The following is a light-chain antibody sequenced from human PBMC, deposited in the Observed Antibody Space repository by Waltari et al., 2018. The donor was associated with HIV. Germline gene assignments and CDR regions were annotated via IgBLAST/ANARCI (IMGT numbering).Light chain of an antibody. CDR3: QTWGTGIHE. CDR1: SGHSNYA. V-gene: IGLV4-69*01. CDR2: VNSDGSH. J-gene: IGLJ3*02. Sequence: QLVLTQSPSASASLGASVKLTCTLSSGHSNYAIAWLQQQPEKGPRYWMKVNSDGSHSKGDGIPHRFSGSSSGAERYLTISSLQSEDEADYYCQTWGTGIHEFGGGTKLTVL.